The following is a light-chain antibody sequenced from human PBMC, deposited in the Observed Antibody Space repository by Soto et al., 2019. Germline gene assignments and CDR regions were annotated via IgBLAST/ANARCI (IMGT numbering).Light chain of an antibody. CDR2: LDSDGSH. V-gene: IGLV4-69*01. CDR3: QNWATVPDWV. Sequence: QSVLTQSPSASASLGASVKLTCTLSSGHSTYAIAWHQQQPEKGPRYLMKLDSDGSHSKGDGIPDRVSGSSSGAERYLTISSLQSEDEAYYYCQNWATVPDWVFGGGTKVTVL. CDR1: SGHSTYA. J-gene: IGLJ3*02.